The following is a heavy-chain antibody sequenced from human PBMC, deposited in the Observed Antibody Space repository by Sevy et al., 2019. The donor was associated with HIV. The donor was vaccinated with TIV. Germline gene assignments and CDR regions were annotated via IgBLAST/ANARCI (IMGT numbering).Heavy chain of an antibody. CDR3: AGGRYDSSGSFDAFDI. D-gene: IGHD3-22*01. Sequence: GGSLRLSCAASGFTFNNYAMNWIRQAPGKGLEWVSTIFGNGYVSISFGNGDVTDYADSVRGRFTISRDSYKNTLYLQMNSLRAEDTALYYCAGGRYDSSGSFDAFDIWGQWTMVTVSS. CDR2: IFGNGYVSISFGNGDVT. J-gene: IGHJ3*02. V-gene: IGHV3-23*01. CDR1: GFTFNNYA.